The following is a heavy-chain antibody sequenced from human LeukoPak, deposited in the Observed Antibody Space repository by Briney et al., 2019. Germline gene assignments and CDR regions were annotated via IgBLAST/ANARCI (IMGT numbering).Heavy chain of an antibody. D-gene: IGHD1-26*01. CDR1: GFTFSSYS. V-gene: IGHV3-23*01. CDR2: ISSVGIST. CDR3: AKGIACNGSPGIDY. J-gene: IGHJ4*02. Sequence: GGSLRLSCAASGFTFSSYSMNWVRQAPGKGLEWVSAISSVGISTYYSDSVKDRFTISRDNSKNTLYLQMNSLRAEDTAVYYCAKGIACNGSPGIDYWGQGTLVTVSS.